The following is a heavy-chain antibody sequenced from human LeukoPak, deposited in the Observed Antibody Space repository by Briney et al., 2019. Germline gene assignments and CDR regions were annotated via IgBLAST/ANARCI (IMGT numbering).Heavy chain of an antibody. CDR2: ISSSSSYI. CDR3: ASLELGNIPVDY. J-gene: IGHJ4*02. D-gene: IGHD7-27*01. V-gene: IGHV3-21*01. CDR1: GFXFXSXX. Sequence: GGSLRLSCAASGFXFXSXXXXWXXXXXXXXXXXXXSISSSSSYIYYADSVKGRFTISRNNAKNSLYLQMNSLRAEDTAVYYCASLELGNIPVDYWGQGTLVTVSS.